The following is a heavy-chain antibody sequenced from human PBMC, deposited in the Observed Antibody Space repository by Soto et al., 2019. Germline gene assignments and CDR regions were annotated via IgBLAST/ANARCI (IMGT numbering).Heavy chain of an antibody. CDR1: GGSISSYY. Sequence: NLSETLSLTCTVSGGSISSYYWSWIRQPPGKGLEWIGYIYYSGSTNYNPSLKSRVTISVDTSKNQFSLKLSSVTAADTAVYYCARDLFGRDGYNWGYWGQGTLVTVSS. CDR2: IYYSGST. V-gene: IGHV4-59*01. CDR3: ARDLFGRDGYNWGY. J-gene: IGHJ4*02. D-gene: IGHD1-1*01.